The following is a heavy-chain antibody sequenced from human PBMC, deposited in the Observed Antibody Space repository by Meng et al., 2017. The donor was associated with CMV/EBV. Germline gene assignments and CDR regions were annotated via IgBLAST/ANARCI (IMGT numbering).Heavy chain of an antibody. D-gene: IGHD3-16*01. CDR1: GYTFTGYY. CDR3: ASTDVVGEDYYYGMDV. Sequence: ASVKVSCKASGYTFTGYYMHWVRQAPGQGLEWMGWINPNSGGTNYAQKFQGRVTMTRDTSISTAYMELSRLRSDDTAVYYCASTDVVGEDYYYGMDVWGRGTTVTVSS. J-gene: IGHJ6*02. V-gene: IGHV1-2*02. CDR2: INPNSGGT.